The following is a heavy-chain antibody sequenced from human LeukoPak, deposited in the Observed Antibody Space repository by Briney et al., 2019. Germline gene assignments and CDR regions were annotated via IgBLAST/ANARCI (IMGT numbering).Heavy chain of an antibody. V-gene: IGHV3-23*01. CDR1: GFTFNNYP. CDR3: AKTIWDSCGNYYDY. D-gene: IGHD3-22*01. Sequence: GGSLRLSCAASGFTFNNYPMSWVRQAPGKGLEWISVISGSSVDIAYAEYVKGRFTIFRDNSRNTLYLQMNSLRAEDTAVYYCAKTIWDSCGNYYDYWGQGTLVTVSS. J-gene: IGHJ4*02. CDR2: ISGSSVDI.